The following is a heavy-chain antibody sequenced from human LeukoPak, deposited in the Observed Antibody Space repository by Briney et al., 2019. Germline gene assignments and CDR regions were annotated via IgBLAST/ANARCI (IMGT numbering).Heavy chain of an antibody. CDR1: GFTFSSYA. CDR2: ISGSGGST. Sequence: GGSLRLSCAASGFTFSSYAMSWVRQAPGKGLEWVSAISGSGGSTYYADSVKGRFTISRDNSKNTLYLQMNSLRAEDTAVYYCAKDPTRMPHVVVTAIPPYWGQGTLVTVSS. D-gene: IGHD2-21*02. CDR3: AKDPTRMPHVVVTAIPPY. J-gene: IGHJ4*02. V-gene: IGHV3-23*01.